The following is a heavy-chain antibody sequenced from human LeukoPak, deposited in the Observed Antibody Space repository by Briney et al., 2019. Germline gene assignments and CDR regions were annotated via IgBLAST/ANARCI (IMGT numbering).Heavy chain of an antibody. J-gene: IGHJ2*01. V-gene: IGHV4-34*01. CDR3: ARMAVLSWYFDL. CDR1: GGSISSYY. D-gene: IGHD3-10*01. CDR2: INHSGST. Sequence: PSETLSLTCTVSGGSISSYYWSWIRQPPGKGLEWIGEINHSGSTNYNPSLKSRVTISVDTSKNQFSLKLSSVTAADTAVYYCARMAVLSWYFDLWGRGTLVTVSS.